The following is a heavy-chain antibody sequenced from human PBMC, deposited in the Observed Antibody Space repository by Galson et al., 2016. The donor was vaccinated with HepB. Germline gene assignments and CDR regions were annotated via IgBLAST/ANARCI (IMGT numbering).Heavy chain of an antibody. D-gene: IGHD3-3*01. Sequence: SLRLSCAASGFTFSTYGMHWVRQAPGKGLEWVALISSEGRHKYYADSVKGRFAISRDNSKNSLYLQMNSLRAEDTAVYYCAKGFRSRVMHVWGQGTTVTVFS. CDR1: GFTFSTYG. CDR3: AKGFRSRVMHV. V-gene: IGHV3-30*18. J-gene: IGHJ6*02. CDR2: ISSEGRHK.